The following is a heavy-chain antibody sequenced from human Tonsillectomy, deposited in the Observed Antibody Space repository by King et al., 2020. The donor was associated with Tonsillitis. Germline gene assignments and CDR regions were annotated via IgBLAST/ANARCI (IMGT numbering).Heavy chain of an antibody. V-gene: IGHV4-4*07. CDR1: GGSFSSYY. CDR2: LYSNGNT. D-gene: IGHD6-19*01. J-gene: IGHJ4*02. CDR3: ARVNSGWYFDY. Sequence: VQLQESGPGLVKPSETLSLTCTVSGGSFSSYYWSWIRQPAGKGLEWVGRLYSNGNTNYNPSLESRVTMSVDTSKNQFSLKLTPLTAADTAVYFCARVNSGWYFDYWGQGALVTVSS.